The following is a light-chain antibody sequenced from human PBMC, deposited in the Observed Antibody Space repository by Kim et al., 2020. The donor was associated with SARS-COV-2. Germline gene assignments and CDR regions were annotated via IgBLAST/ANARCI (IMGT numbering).Light chain of an antibody. J-gene: IGLJ3*02. V-gene: IGLV6-57*01. CDR1: SGSIASNY. Sequence: VTISCTRSSGSIASNYVQWYQQRPGSSPTTVIYEDNQRPSGVPDRFSGSIDSSSNSASLTISGLKTEDEADYYCQSYDSSNPSWVFGGGTKLTVL. CDR3: QSYDSSNPSWV. CDR2: EDN.